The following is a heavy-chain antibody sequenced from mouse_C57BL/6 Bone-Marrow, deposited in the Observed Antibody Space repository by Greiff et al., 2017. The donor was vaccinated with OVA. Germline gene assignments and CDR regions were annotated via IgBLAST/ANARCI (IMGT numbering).Heavy chain of an antibody. CDR2: IDPSASST. J-gene: IGHJ2*01. V-gene: IGHV1-59*01. CDR1: GYTFTGYW. CDR3: AEGSVDY. D-gene: IGHD3-3*01. Sequence: QVQLQQSGAELVRPGTSVKLSCKASGYTFTGYWMHWVKPRPGQGLEWIGVIDPSASSTNYNPKFKGKATLTVDTSSSTAYMQLSSLTSEDSAVYDCAEGSVDYCGQGTTLTVTA.